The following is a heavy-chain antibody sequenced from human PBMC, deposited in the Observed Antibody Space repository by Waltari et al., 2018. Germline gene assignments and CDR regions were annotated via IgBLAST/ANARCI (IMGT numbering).Heavy chain of an antibody. CDR2: VNRSGKT. Sequence: QLQESGPGLVKPSGTLSLTCTVFGDSVSSTSWWSWVRQPPGKGLEWIGQVNRSGKTNYYPSFARRVTMSLDTSANHFSLTMTAATAADTAVYYCARDRGRGLYFDSWGQGILVTV. J-gene: IGHJ4*02. V-gene: IGHV4-4*02. D-gene: IGHD2-15*01. CDR1: GDSVSSTSW. CDR3: ARDRGRGLYFDS.